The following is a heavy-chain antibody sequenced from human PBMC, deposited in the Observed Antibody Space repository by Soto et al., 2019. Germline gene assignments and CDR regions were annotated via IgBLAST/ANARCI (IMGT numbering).Heavy chain of an antibody. J-gene: IGHJ6*02. CDR3: ARDHQTMRGMDV. CDR1: GFTFSSYG. D-gene: IGHD1-1*01. V-gene: IGHV3-33*01. CDR2: IWYDGSNK. Sequence: GGSLRLSCAASGFTFSSYGMHWVRQAPGKGLEWVAVIWYDGSNKYYADSVKGRFTISRDNSKNTLYLQMNSLRAEDTAVYYCARDHQTMRGMDVWGQGTTVTVSS.